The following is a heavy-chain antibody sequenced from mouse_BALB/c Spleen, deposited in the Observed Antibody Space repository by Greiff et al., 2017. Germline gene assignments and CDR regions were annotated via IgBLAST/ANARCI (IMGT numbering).Heavy chain of an antibody. CDR3: ARHEGYYGSSYGYFDV. Sequence: EVQRVESGGDLVKPGGSLKLSCAASGFTFSSYGMSWVRQTPDKRLEWVATISSDGSYTYYPDSVKGRFTISRDNAKNTLYLQMSSLKSEDTAMYYCARHEGYYGSSYGYFDVWGAGTTVTVSS. CDR2: ISSDGSYT. D-gene: IGHD1-1*01. V-gene: IGHV5-6*01. CDR1: GFTFSSYG. J-gene: IGHJ1*01.